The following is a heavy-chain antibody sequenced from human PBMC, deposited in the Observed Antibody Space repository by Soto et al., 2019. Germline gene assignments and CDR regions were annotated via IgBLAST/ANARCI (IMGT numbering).Heavy chain of an antibody. CDR3: TRGYWFDP. CDR1: GGSIFSDD. V-gene: IGHV4-59*01. Sequence: SETLSLTCTVSGGSIFSDDWTWIRQPPGKGLEWIGYISRSGSSSFAPSLKGRVTFSTDTSKNQVSLKMTYVTVADTAVYYCTRGYWFDPWGPGTLVTVSS. J-gene: IGHJ5*02. CDR2: ISRSGSS.